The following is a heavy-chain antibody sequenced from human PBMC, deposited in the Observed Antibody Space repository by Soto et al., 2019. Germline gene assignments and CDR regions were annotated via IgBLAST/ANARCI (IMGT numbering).Heavy chain of an antibody. CDR2: IWYDGSNK. CDR1: GFTFSSYG. Sequence: PVGSLRLSCAASGFTFSSYGMHWVRQAPGKGLEWVAVIWYDGSNKYYADSVKGRFTISRDNSKNTLYLQMNSLRAEDTAVYYCARPGYGYSYFDYWGQGTLVTVSS. CDR3: ARPGYGYSYFDY. V-gene: IGHV3-33*01. J-gene: IGHJ4*02. D-gene: IGHD5-18*01.